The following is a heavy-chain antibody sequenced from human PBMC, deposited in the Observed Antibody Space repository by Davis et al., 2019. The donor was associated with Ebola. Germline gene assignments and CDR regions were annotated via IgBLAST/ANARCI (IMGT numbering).Heavy chain of an antibody. CDR1: GFTFSDST. D-gene: IGHD2-2*01. CDR2: ISTTSTYI. J-gene: IGHJ6*02. Sequence: PGGSLRLSCAASGFTFSDSTMNWVRQAPGKGLEWVSSISTTSTYIYYSDSVKGRFTISRDNAKSSLYLQMNSLRAEDTAVYYCARDAYGCSSTSCYYYYGMDVWGQGTTVTVSS. CDR3: ARDAYGCSSTSCYYYYGMDV. V-gene: IGHV3-21*01.